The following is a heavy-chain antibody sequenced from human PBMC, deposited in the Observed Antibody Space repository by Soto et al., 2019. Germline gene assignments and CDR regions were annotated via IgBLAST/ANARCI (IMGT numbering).Heavy chain of an antibody. D-gene: IGHD2-21*01. V-gene: IGHV4-31*03. CDR1: GGSISSGGYY. J-gene: IGHJ6*02. CDR2: IYYSVTT. Sequence: QVQLQESGPGLVKPSQTLSLTCTVSGGSISSGGYYWYWIRQHPGKGLEWIGYIYYSVTTYYNPSLKSRVTISVDTAKNQFSLKLSSVTAADTAVYYCAASCVACGGFNYYGMDVWGQGTTVTVSS. CDR3: AASCVACGGFNYYGMDV.